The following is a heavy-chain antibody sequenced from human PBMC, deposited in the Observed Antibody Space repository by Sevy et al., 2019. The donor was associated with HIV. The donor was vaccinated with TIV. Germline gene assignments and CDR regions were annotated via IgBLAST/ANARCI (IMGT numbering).Heavy chain of an antibody. CDR1: GFIFNSYA. CDR2: ISASGGST. CDR3: AKWYGSGSPPDY. V-gene: IGHV3-23*01. J-gene: IGHJ4*02. Sequence: GGSLRLSCAASGFIFNSYAMSWVLQAPGKDLKWVSSISASGGSTYYGDSMKGRITISRDNFKNTLYLEMNSLRAEDTAVYYCAKWYGSGSPPDYWGQGTLVTVSS. D-gene: IGHD3-10*01.